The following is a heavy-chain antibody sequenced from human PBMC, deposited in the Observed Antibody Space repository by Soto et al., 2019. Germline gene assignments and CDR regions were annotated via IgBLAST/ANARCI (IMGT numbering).Heavy chain of an antibody. J-gene: IGHJ5*02. D-gene: IGHD3-16*01. Sequence: QVQLVQSGAEVKKPGASVKVSCKASGYTFTSYDINWVRQATGKGLEWMGWMNPNSGNTAYAQKFQGRVTMTRDTSISTAYMELSSLRSDDTAVYYCARLKQDYAVACGQGTLVTVSS. CDR1: GYTFTSYD. V-gene: IGHV1-8*01. CDR3: ARLKQDYAVA. CDR2: MNPNSGNT.